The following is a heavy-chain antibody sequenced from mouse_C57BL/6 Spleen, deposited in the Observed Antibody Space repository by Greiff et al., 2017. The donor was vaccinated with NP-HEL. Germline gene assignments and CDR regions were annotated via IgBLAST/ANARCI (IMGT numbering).Heavy chain of an antibody. CDR1: GFTFSDYG. Sequence: EVHLVESGGGLVKPGGSLKLSCAASGFTFSDYGMHWVRQAPEKGLEWVAYISSGSSTVYYADTVKGRFTISRDNAKNTLFLQMTSLRSEDTAMYYCARPGGPYYFDYWGQGTTLTVSS. CDR3: ARPGGPYYFDY. D-gene: IGHD3-1*01. J-gene: IGHJ2*01. CDR2: ISSGSSTV. V-gene: IGHV5-17*01.